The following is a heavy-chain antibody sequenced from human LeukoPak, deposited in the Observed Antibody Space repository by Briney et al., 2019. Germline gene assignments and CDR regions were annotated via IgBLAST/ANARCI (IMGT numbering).Heavy chain of an antibody. CDR2: ISYDGSNK. D-gene: IGHD3-22*01. Sequence: GRSLRLSCAASGFTFSSYAMHWVRQAPGKGLEWVAVISYDGSNKYYADSVKGRFTISRDNSKNTLYLQMNSLRAEDTAVYYCAKGFYDSSGYYYVYAFDIWGQGTMVTVSS. CDR1: GFTFSSYA. V-gene: IGHV3-30*04. J-gene: IGHJ3*02. CDR3: AKGFYDSSGYYYVYAFDI.